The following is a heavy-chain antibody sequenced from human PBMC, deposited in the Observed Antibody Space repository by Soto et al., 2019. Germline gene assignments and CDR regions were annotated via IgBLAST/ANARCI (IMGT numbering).Heavy chain of an antibody. CDR3: AKGGLSFHYVMEV. J-gene: IGHJ6*02. D-gene: IGHD3-16*01. Sequence: EVQLLQSGGGVVPPGGSLRLACATSGFTFNTYPMTWVRQAPGKGLEWVSSISSTAGRTSSYADSVKGRFAISRDFSDKTVYLQMNNLRVDDTAVYFCAKGGLSFHYVMEVWGQGTTVTVSS. CDR2: ISSTAGRTS. CDR1: GFTFNTYP. V-gene: IGHV3-23*01.